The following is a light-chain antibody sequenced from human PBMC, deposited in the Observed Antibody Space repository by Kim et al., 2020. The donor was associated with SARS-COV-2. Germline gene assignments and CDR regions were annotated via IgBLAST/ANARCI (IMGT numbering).Light chain of an antibody. CDR3: QVWDSSSDHWV. V-gene: IGLV3-21*04. CDR1: NIASKS. Sequence: SYELTQPPSVSVAPGKTARITCGGNNIASKSVHWYQQKPGQAPVLVIYYDSDRPSGIPERFSGSNSGNTATLTISRVEAGDEADYYCQVWDSSSDHWVFGGGTKLTVL. CDR2: YDS. J-gene: IGLJ3*02.